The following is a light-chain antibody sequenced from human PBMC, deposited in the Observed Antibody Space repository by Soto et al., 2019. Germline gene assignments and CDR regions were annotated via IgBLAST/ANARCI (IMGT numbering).Light chain of an antibody. J-gene: IGKJ1*01. CDR2: GAS. CDR1: QSVSSSY. Sequence: EIVLTQSPGTLSLSPGERATLSCRASQSVSSSYLAWYQQKPGQAPRLLIYGASSRATGIPDRFSGSGSGKDLPLTIRRLEAEEFAVYYCQQYGNPPWTFGQGTKVEIK. CDR3: QQYGNPPWT. V-gene: IGKV3-20*01.